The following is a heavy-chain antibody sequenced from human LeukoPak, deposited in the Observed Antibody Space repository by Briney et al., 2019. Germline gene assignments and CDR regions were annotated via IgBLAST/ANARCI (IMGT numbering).Heavy chain of an antibody. CDR1: GFTFSRHV. D-gene: IGHD1-14*01. V-gene: IGHV3-30*01. CDR3: ARGGIPTGPYYYFYYMDV. CDR2: ISYDGNNR. Sequence: GGSLRLSCADSGFTFSRHVMQWVRQAPGKGLEGVAVISYDGNNRFYADSVKGRFTISRDNSRNTLYLQMNSLSGDDAAVYSCARGGIPTGPYYYFYYMDVWGKGTAVTVSS. J-gene: IGHJ6*03.